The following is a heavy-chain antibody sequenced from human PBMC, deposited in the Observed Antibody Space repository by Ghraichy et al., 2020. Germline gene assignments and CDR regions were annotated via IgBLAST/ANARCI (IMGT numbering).Heavy chain of an antibody. V-gene: IGHV2-70*11. CDR1: GFSLSTSGMC. CDR2: IDWDDDK. CDR3: ARMAFGYSSSSAPFDY. J-gene: IGHJ4*02. Sequence: SGPTLVKPTQTLTLTCTFSGFSLSTSGMCVSWIRQPPGKALEWLARIDWDDDKYYSTSLKTRLTISKDTSKNQVVLTMTNMDPVDTATYYCARMAFGYSSSSAPFDYWGQGTLVTVSS. D-gene: IGHD6-6*01.